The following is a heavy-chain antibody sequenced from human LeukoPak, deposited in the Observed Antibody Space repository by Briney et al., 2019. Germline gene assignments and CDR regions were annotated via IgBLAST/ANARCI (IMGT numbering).Heavy chain of an antibody. D-gene: IGHD2-2*01. J-gene: IGHJ6*02. CDR2: ISSSSSTI. Sequence: GGSLRLSCAPSGFTFSSYSMNWVRQAPGKGLEWVSYISSSSSTIYYADSVKGRFTISRDNAKNSLYLQMNSLRAEDTAVYYCASMGTRAYYYGMDVWGQGTTVTVSS. V-gene: IGHV3-48*01. CDR1: GFTFSSYS. CDR3: ASMGTRAYYYGMDV.